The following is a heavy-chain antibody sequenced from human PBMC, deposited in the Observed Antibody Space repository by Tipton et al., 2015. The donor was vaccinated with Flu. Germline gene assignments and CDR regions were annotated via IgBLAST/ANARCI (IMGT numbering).Heavy chain of an antibody. CDR2: IKQGGSEK. J-gene: IGHJ4*02. CDR3: AMTRGGYCTSTSCYADYFDF. CDR1: GFTFNTYW. Sequence: GSLRLSCAASGFTFNTYWMSWVRQAPGKGLEGVANIKQGGSEKYYVDSVKGRFTISRDNAKNSLFLQMNSLRAEDTAVYYCAMTRGGYCTSTSCYADYFDFWGQGTLVSVAS. V-gene: IGHV3-7*01. D-gene: IGHD2-2*01.